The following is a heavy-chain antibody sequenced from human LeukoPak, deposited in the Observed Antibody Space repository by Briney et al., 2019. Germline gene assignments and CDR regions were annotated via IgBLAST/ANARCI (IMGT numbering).Heavy chain of an antibody. CDR1: GGSIGSYY. D-gene: IGHD6-13*01. J-gene: IGHJ2*01. CDR3: ARYSSTWPYWYFDL. Sequence: SETLSLTCTVSGGSIGSYYWNWIRQPPGKGLEWIGYISHSGSTYYNPSLKSRVTISVDRSKNQFSLKLTSVTAADTAVYYCARYSSTWPYWYFDLWGRGTLVTVSS. V-gene: IGHV4-59*04. CDR2: ISHSGST.